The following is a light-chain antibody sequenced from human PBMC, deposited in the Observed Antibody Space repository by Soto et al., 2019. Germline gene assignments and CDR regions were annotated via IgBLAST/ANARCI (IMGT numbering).Light chain of an antibody. Sequence: DVVMTQTTLSLSVAPRQPSAISCKSTQRLLHITGETFLFWYLQKPGQSPQLLIYEVSTRVSGVPDRFSGSGSGTDFTLEISRVETDDVGIYYCMQSTQLPPTFGQGTKVDI. CDR3: MQSTQLPPT. V-gene: IGKV2D-29*02. CDR2: EVS. J-gene: IGKJ1*01. CDR1: QRLLHITGETF.